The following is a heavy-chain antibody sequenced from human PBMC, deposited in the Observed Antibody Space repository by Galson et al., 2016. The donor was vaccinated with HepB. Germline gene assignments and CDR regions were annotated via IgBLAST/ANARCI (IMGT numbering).Heavy chain of an antibody. CDR2: IGGSGAVT. D-gene: IGHD3-10*01. CDR3: AKHYGSGTYYINKVGAFDF. V-gene: IGHV3-23*01. CDR1: GFTFGSYS. J-gene: IGHJ3*01. Sequence: SLRLSCAASGFTFGSYSMSWVRQAPGKGLEWVSGIGGSGAVTHYADSVKGRFTISRDNSKNTLYLQMDSLRAEDTAVHYFAKHYGSGTYYINKVGAFDFWGQGTMVTVSS.